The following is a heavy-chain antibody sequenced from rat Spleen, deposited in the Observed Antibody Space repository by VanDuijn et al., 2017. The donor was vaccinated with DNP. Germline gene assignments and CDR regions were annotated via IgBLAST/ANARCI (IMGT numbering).Heavy chain of an antibody. CDR3: ARQDYSNYNYFDY. J-gene: IGHJ2*01. CDR1: GFTFSDYY. CDR2: ISYDGGST. D-gene: IGHD1-2*01. V-gene: IGHV5-22*01. Sequence: EVQLVESGGGLMQPGRSLKLSCAASGFTFSDYYMAWVRQAPTKGLEWVAYISYDGGSTYYGDSVKGRFTISRDNANSTLYLQMNSLRSEDMATYYCARQDYSNYNYFDYWGQGVMVTVSS.